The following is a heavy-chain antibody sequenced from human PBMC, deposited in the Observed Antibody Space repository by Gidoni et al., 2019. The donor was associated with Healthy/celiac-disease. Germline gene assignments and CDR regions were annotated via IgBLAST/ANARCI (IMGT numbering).Heavy chain of an antibody. V-gene: IGHV3-23*01. D-gene: IGHD3-10*01. CDR3: AKDHLTSGITMVRGVIIWGVFDY. CDR2: ISGSGGST. Sequence: EVQLLESGGGLVQPGGSLSLSCAASGFTFSSYAMSWVRPAPGKGLEWVSAISGSGGSTYYADSVKGRFTISRDNSKNTLYLQMNSLRAEDTAVYYCAKDHLTSGITMVRGVIIWGVFDYWGQGTLVTVSS. CDR1: GFTFSSYA. J-gene: IGHJ4*02.